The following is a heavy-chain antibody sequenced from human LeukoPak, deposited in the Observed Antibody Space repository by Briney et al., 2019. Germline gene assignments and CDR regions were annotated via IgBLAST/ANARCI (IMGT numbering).Heavy chain of an antibody. J-gene: IGHJ5*02. CDR1: GYTFTGYY. D-gene: IGHD3-10*01. CDR2: INPNSGGT. Sequence: ASVKVSCKASGYTFTGYYMHWVRQAPGQGLEWMGWINPNSGGTNYAQKFQGRVTMTRDTSISTAYMELSRLRSDDTAVYYCAKVTSAMVLRFDPWGQGTLVTVSS. CDR3: AKVTSAMVLRFDP. V-gene: IGHV1-2*02.